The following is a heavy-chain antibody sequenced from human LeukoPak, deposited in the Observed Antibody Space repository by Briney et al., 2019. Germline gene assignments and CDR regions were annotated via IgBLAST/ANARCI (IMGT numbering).Heavy chain of an antibody. V-gene: IGHV1-46*01. CDR3: ASTGYCSGGSCYSGYYYMDV. J-gene: IGHJ6*03. D-gene: IGHD2-15*01. CDR2: INPSGGST. CDR1: GYTFTRYG. Sequence: ASVKVSCRAFGYTFTRYGVSWVRQAPGQGLEWMGIINPSGGSTSYAQKFQGRVTMTRDTSTSTVYMELSSLRSEDTAVYYCASTGYCSGGSCYSGYYYMDVWGKGTTVTISS.